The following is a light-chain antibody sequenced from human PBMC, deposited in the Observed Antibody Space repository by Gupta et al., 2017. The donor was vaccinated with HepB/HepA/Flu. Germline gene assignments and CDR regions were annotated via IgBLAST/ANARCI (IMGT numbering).Light chain of an antibody. Sequence: QSALTQPPSASGSPGQSVTISCTGTSSDVGGYNYVSWYQLHPGKAPKLMIYDVINRPAGVPDRFSGSKSGNTASLTVSGRQDEDEADYYCSSYAGSNNFVFGTGTKVTVL. CDR2: DVI. V-gene: IGLV2-8*01. CDR1: SSDVGGYNY. J-gene: IGLJ1*01. CDR3: SSYAGSNNFV.